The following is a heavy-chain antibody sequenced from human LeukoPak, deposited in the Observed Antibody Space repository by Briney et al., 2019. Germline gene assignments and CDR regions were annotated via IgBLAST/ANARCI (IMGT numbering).Heavy chain of an antibody. J-gene: IGHJ4*02. CDR2: ISSSGSTI. Sequence: GRSLRLSCAASGFTFSSYEMNWVRQAPGKGLEWVSYISSSGSTIYYADSVKGRFTISRDNAKNSLYLQMNSLRAEDTAVYYCAREWLLPSPRFSLWGQGTLVTVSS. CDR3: AREWLLPSPRFSL. V-gene: IGHV3-48*03. D-gene: IGHD3-22*01. CDR1: GFTFSSYE.